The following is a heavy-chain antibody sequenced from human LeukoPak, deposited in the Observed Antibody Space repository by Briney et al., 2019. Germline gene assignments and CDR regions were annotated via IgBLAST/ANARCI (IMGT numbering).Heavy chain of an antibody. Sequence: ASETLSLTCTVSGGSISSGSYYWSWIRQPAGKGLEWIGRIYTSGSTNYNPSLKSRVTISVDTSKNQFSLKLSSVTAADTAVYYCASGHWNGDYGPLAYWGQGTLVTVSS. J-gene: IGHJ4*02. CDR2: IYTSGST. CDR3: ASGHWNGDYGPLAY. D-gene: IGHD4-17*01. V-gene: IGHV4-61*02. CDR1: GGSISSGSYY.